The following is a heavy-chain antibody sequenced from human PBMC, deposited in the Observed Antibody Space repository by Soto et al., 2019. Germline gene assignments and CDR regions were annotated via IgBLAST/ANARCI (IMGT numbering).Heavy chain of an antibody. D-gene: IGHD3-3*01. CDR2: IYWGDDK. J-gene: IGHJ4*02. V-gene: IGHV2-5*02. CDR3: AHRVLRTVFGLVTTTAIYFDF. CDR1: GFSLTTSGVG. Sequence: QITLNESGPTVVRPTETLTLTCRFSGFSLTTSGVGVGWIRQSPGKAPEWLALIYWGDDKRYSASLKSSLTITNDTSKIQVVLTVSDLDPTDTATYYCAHRVLRTVFGLVTTTAIYFDFWGQGTPVAVSS.